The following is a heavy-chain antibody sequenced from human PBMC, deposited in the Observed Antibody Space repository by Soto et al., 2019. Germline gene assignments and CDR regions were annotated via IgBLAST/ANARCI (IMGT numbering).Heavy chain of an antibody. CDR1: GYTFTSYD. J-gene: IGHJ5*02. Sequence: ASVKVSCKASGYTFTSYDINWVRQATGQGLEWMGWMNPNSGNTGYAQKFQGRVTMTRNTSISTAYMELSSLRSEDTAVYYCARVQTGWSGYRRRNWFDPWGQGTLVTVSS. V-gene: IGHV1-8*01. CDR2: MNPNSGNT. D-gene: IGHD3-3*01. CDR3: ARVQTGWSGYRRRNWFDP.